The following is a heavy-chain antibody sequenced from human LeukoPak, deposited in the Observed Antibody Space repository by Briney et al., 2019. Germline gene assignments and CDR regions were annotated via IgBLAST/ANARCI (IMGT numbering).Heavy chain of an antibody. CDR2: ISGSGGST. D-gene: IGHD3-22*01. Sequence: GGSLRLSCAASGFTFSSYAMSWVRQAPGKGLEWVSAISGSGGSTYYADSVKGRFTISRDNSKNTLYLQMNSLRAEDTAVYYCAKVAGIPMIEVVTPFDYGAREPWSPSPQ. V-gene: IGHV3-23*01. J-gene: IGHJ4*02. CDR3: AKVAGIPMIEVVTPFDY. CDR1: GFTFSSYA.